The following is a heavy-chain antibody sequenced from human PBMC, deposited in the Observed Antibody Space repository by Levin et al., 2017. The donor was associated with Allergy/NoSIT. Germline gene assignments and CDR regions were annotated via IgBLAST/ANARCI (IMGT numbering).Heavy chain of an antibody. CDR3: ATQDIVAANDAFDI. D-gene: IGHD5-12*01. CDR2: ISSSSSYI. V-gene: IGHV3-21*01. J-gene: IGHJ3*02. CDR1: GFTFSSYS. Sequence: VASVKVSCAASGFTFSSYSMNWVRQAPGKGLEWVSSISSSSSYIYYADSVKGRFTISRDNAKNSLYLQMNSLRAEDTAVYYCATQDIVAANDAFDIWGQGTMVTVSS.